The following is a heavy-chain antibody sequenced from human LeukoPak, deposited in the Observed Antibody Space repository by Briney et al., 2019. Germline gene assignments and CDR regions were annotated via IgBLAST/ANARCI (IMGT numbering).Heavy chain of an antibody. V-gene: IGHV4-39*07. CDR3: ARGVGGSSWLDF. Sequence: PSETLSLTCTVSGGSLSSSHYYWGWIRQPPGEGLEWIGSIYYSGSTNYNPSLKSRITISVDTSKNQFSLKLSSVTAADTAVYYCARGVGGSSWLDFWGQGTLVTVSS. CDR1: GGSLSSSHYY. J-gene: IGHJ5*01. CDR2: IYYSGST. D-gene: IGHD6-13*01.